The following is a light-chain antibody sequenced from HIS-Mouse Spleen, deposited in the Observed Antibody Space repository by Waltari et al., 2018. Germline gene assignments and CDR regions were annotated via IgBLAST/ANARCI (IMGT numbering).Light chain of an antibody. CDR1: NLGSKS. CDR2: DDS. CDR3: QVWDSSSDHVV. J-gene: IGLJ2*01. Sequence: SYVLTQPPSVSVAPGKTARITCGGNNLGSKSVHWYQQKPGQAPVLVVYDDSGRPSGMPERFSGSNSGNTATLTISRVEAGDEADYYCQVWDSSSDHVVFGGGTKLTVL. V-gene: IGLV3-21*03.